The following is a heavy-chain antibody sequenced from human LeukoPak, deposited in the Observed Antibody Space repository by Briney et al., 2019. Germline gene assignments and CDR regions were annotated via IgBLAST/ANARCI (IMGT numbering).Heavy chain of an antibody. D-gene: IGHD1-26*01. CDR2: IYYSGST. CDR3: ARVYSGSYYVWFDP. V-gene: IGHV4-59*01. Sequence: SETLSLTCTVSGGSISSYYWSWIRQPPGKGLEWIGYIYYSGSTNYNPSLKSRVTISVDTSKNQFSLKLSSVTAADTAVYYWARVYSGSYYVWFDPWGQGTLVTVSS. J-gene: IGHJ5*02. CDR1: GGSISSYY.